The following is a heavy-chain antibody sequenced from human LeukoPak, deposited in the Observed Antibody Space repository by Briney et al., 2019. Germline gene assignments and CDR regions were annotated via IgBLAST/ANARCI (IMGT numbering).Heavy chain of an antibody. Sequence: GGSLRLSCAASGFTFSSHAMSWVRQAPGKGLVWVSRINGDGSSTTYADSVKGRFTISRDNAKSTLYLQMDSLRAEDTAVYYCARALPSGEDSWGQGTLVTVSS. J-gene: IGHJ4*02. D-gene: IGHD6-25*01. CDR1: GFTFSSHA. CDR3: ARALPSGEDS. V-gene: IGHV3-74*01. CDR2: INGDGSST.